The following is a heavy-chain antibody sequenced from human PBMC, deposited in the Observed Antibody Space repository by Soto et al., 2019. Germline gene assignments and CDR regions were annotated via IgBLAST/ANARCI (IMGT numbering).Heavy chain of an antibody. D-gene: IGHD3-22*01. V-gene: IGHV4-59*08. CDR3: ARLGGYYQALDS. CDR2: IYYAGTT. J-gene: IGHJ4*02. CDR1: GGSINNYY. Sequence: QVQLQESGPGLVKPSETLLLTCTVSGGSINNYYWSWIRQPPGKGLEFIGYIYYAGTTTYNPSLKRRLXMXVDXSKNQFSLKLSSVTAADTAVYYCARLGGYYQALDSWGQGTLLTVSS.